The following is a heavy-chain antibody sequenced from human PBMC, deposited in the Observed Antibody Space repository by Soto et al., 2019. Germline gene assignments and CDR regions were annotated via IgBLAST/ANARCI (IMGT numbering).Heavy chain of an antibody. V-gene: IGHV4-59*01. J-gene: IGHJ6*03. Sequence: SETLSLTCTVSGGSISSYYWSWIRQPPGEGLEWIGYIYYSGSTNYNPSLKSRVTISVDTSKNQFSLKLSSVTAADTAVYYCARRVGSYYYYYMDVWGKGTTVTVSS. CDR2: IYYSGST. D-gene: IGHD1-26*01. CDR1: GGSISSYY. CDR3: ARRVGSYYYYYMDV.